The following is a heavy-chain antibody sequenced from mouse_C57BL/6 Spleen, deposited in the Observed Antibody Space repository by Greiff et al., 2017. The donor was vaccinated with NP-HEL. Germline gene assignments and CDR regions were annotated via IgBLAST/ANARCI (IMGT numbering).Heavy chain of an antibody. Sequence: QVQLQQSGPGLVQPSQSLSITCTVSGFSLTSYGVHWVRQPPGKGLEWLGVIWSGGSTDYNAAFISRLSISKDNSTSHVFFKMNSLQADDTAIYYCAKNFGFKSNYEAYWGQGTLVTVSA. CDR3: AKNFGFKSNYEAY. CDR1: GFSLTSYG. CDR2: IWSGGST. V-gene: IGHV2-4*01. D-gene: IGHD2-5*01. J-gene: IGHJ3*01.